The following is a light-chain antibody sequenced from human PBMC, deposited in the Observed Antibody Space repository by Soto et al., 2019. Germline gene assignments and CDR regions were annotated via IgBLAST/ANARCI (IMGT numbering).Light chain of an antibody. V-gene: IGLV2-8*01. CDR3: CSYEGSCTLI. CDR2: EVN. Sequence: QSALIQPPSASGSPGQSVTISCTGTRRDVGGYYFVSWYQQHPGKAPKLMISEVNKRPSGVPDRFSGSKSGNTASLTISGRQADDEAEYYCCSYEGSCTLIFGGGTKLTVL. CDR1: RRDVGGYYF. J-gene: IGLJ2*01.